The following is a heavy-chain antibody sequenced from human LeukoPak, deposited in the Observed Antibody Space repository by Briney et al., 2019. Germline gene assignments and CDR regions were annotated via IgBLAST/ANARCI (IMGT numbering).Heavy chain of an antibody. D-gene: IGHD4-17*01. J-gene: IGHJ3*02. CDR2: ISSSSSYI. CDR1: GFTFESYW. Sequence: GGSLRLSCAASGFTFESYWMTWVRQAPGKGLEWVSSISSSSSYIYYADSVKGRFTISRDNAKNSLYLQMNSLRAEDTAVYYCARDKTTVPQEAFDIWGQGTMVTVSS. CDR3: ARDKTTVPQEAFDI. V-gene: IGHV3-21*01.